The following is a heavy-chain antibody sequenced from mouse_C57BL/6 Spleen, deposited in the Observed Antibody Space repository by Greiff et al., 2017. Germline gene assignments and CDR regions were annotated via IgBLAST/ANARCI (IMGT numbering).Heavy chain of an antibody. J-gene: IGHJ4*01. CDR1: GYTFTSYW. Sequence: QVHVKQPGAELVKPGASVKLSCKASGYTFTSYWMHWVKQRPGQGLEWIGMIHPNSGSTNYNEKFKSKATLTVDKSSSTAYMQLSSLTSEDSAVYYCARGRDGVTYYAMDYWGQGTSVTVSS. CDR3: ARGRDGVTYYAMDY. D-gene: IGHD2-2*01. CDR2: IHPNSGST. V-gene: IGHV1-64*01.